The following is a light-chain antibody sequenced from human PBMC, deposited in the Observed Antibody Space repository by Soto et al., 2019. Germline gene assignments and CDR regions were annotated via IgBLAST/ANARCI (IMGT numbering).Light chain of an antibody. Sequence: EIVMTQSPAPLSVSPGERATLSCRASQSVSSNLAWYQQKPGQAPRLLIYGESTRATGIPARFSGSGSGTDFTLTISSLEPEDFAVYYCQQRSNWPTFGQGTRLEIK. CDR1: QSVSSN. CDR2: GES. V-gene: IGKV3-11*01. J-gene: IGKJ5*01. CDR3: QQRSNWPT.